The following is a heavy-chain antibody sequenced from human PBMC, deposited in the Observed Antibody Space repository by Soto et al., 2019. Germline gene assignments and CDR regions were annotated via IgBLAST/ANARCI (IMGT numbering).Heavy chain of an antibody. CDR3: ARYPVWDYYYGLDV. D-gene: IGHD3-16*01. CDR1: GDSISTSNW. V-gene: IGHV4-4*02. CDR2: TYRNGNT. Sequence: PSETLSLTCAVSGDSISTSNWWTWVRQSPGKGLEWIGETYRNGNTNYNPSMKSRVTISVDKSKNQFSLHLASVTAADTAVYYCARYPVWDYYYGLDVWGQGTTVTVSS. J-gene: IGHJ6*02.